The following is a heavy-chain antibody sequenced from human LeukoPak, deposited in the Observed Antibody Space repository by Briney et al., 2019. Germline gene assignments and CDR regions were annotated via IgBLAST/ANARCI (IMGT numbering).Heavy chain of an antibody. CDR2: IYGGGDAT. V-gene: IGHV3-23*01. Sequence: GGSLRLSCATSGFTFNNNAMSWVRQAPGKGLEWVSAIYGGGDATEYADSVKGRFTISRDNSKNTLYLQMSSLRHDDTGVYYCARCTASCYANAFDVWGQGTLLTVSS. D-gene: IGHD2-2*01. CDR3: ARCTASCYANAFDV. CDR1: GFTFNNNA. J-gene: IGHJ3*01.